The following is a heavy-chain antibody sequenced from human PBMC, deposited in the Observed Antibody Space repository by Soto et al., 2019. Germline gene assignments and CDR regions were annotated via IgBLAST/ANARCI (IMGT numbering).Heavy chain of an antibody. D-gene: IGHD3-16*01. CDR3: ARMLGYAYDY. CDR2: ISSSDAK. V-gene: IGHV2-26*01. Sequence: QVTLKESGPVLVKPTETLTLTCTVSGFSLSHPRMSVGWIRQPPGKALKWLAHISSSDAKSYNTSLRNRLTISQDASKSQVALTLTNMDPVDTATYYCARMLGYAYDYWGQGTLVTVSS. J-gene: IGHJ4*02. CDR1: GFSLSHPRMS.